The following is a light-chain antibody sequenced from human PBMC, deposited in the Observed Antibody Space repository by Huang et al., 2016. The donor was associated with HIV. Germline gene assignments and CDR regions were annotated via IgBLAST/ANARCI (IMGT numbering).Light chain of an antibody. CDR3: HQYYDTPRT. CDR1: ETLLYRSNNKNY. CDR2: WAS. Sequence: DIVMTQSPDSLAVSLAERATINCKSSETLLYRSNNKNYLAWYQQKPGQPPKLLIYWASTRESGVPDRFSGSGAGTDFTLTISSLQAEDVAVYYCHQYYDTPRTFGQGTKVEIK. J-gene: IGKJ1*01. V-gene: IGKV4-1*01.